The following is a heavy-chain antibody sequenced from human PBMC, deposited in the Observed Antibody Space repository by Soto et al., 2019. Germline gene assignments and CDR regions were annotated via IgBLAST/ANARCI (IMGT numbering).Heavy chain of an antibody. J-gene: IGHJ5*02. V-gene: IGHV1-18*01. CDR3: ARDEDYRLGAYGGWFDP. Sequence: QVQLVQSGAEVKKPGASVKVSCKASGYTFTSYGISWVRQAPGQGLEWMGWISAYNGNTNYAQKLQGRVTMTTDTSKSTADMELRRLRSDDTAVYYCARDEDYRLGAYGGWFDPWGQGTLVTVSS. D-gene: IGHD1-26*01. CDR2: ISAYNGNT. CDR1: GYTFTSYG.